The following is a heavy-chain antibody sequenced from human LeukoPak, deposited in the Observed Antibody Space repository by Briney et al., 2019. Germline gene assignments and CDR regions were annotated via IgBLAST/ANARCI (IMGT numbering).Heavy chain of an antibody. D-gene: IGHD7-27*01. CDR1: DDSITMYY. Sequence: SETLSLTCTVSDDSITMYYWTWIRQPPGKGLEWIGRIYTSGSTSYSPSLKSRVTISADTSQNQFSLKLSSVTAADTAVYYCASRKLGNDYWGQGTLVTVSS. J-gene: IGHJ4*02. CDR3: ASRKLGNDY. CDR2: IYTSGST. V-gene: IGHV4-4*07.